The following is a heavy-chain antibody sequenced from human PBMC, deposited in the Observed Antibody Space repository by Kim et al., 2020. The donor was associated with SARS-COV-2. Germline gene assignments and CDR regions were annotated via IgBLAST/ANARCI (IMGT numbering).Heavy chain of an antibody. J-gene: IGHJ3*02. Sequence: SETLSLTCTVSGGSISSGDYYWSWIRQPPGKGLEWIGYIYYSGSTYYNPSLKSRVTISVDTSKNQFSLKLSSVTAADTAVYYCARDQGEYSSSSRGAFDIWGQGTMVTVSS. CDR1: GGSISSGDYY. CDR2: IYYSGST. V-gene: IGHV4-30-4*01. D-gene: IGHD6-6*01. CDR3: ARDQGEYSSSSRGAFDI.